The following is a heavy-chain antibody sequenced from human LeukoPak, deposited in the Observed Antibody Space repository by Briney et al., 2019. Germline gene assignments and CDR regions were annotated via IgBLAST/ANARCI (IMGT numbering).Heavy chain of an antibody. CDR3: ARVFRGYSGYKTLDY. J-gene: IGHJ4*02. V-gene: IGHV1-2*02. D-gene: IGHD5-12*01. CDR2: INPNSGGT. Sequence: GASVKVSCKASGYTFTGYYMHWVRQAPGQGLEWMGWINPNSGGTNYAQKFQGRVTMTRDTSISTAYMELSRLRSDDTAAYYYARVFRGYSGYKTLDYWGQGTLVTVSS. CDR1: GYTFTGYY.